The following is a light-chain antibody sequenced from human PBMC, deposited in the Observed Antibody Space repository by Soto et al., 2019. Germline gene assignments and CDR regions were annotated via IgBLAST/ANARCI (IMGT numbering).Light chain of an antibody. CDR3: QSYDRSLSGPGV. J-gene: IGLJ3*02. CDR2: GNS. CDR1: SSNIGAGYD. V-gene: IGLV1-40*01. Sequence: QSVLTQAPSVSGAPGQRVTISCTGSSSNIGAGYDVHWYQQLPGTAPKLLIYGNSNRPSGVPDRFSGSKSGTSASLAITGLQAEDEADYYCQSYDRSLSGPGVFGGGTKLTVL.